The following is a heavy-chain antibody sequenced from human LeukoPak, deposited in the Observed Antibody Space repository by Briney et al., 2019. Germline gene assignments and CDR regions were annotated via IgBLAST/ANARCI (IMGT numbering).Heavy chain of an antibody. V-gene: IGHV1-18*01. CDR2: ISAYNGNT. CDR1: GYTFTSYG. D-gene: IGHD3/OR15-3a*01. CDR3: ARAHDFWTSHEPNYDY. J-gene: IGHJ4*02. Sequence: ASVKVSCKASGYTFTSYGIGWVRQAPGQGLEWMGWISAYNGNTNYARELQGRVTMTTDTSTTTAYMELRSLRSDDTAIYYCARAHDFWTSHEPNYDYWGQGTLVTVSS.